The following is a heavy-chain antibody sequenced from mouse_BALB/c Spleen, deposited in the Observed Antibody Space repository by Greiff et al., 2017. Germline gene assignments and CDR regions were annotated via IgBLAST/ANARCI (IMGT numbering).Heavy chain of an antibody. CDR1: GFDFSSYC. J-gene: IGHJ3*01. CDR3: ARGELAWFAY. CDR2: INPDSSTI. Sequence: EVKLVESGGGLVQPGGSLKLSCAASGFDFSSYCMSWVRQAPGKGLEWIGEINPDSSTINYTPSLKDKFIISRDNAKNTRYLQMSKVRSEDAALYCCARGELAWFAYWGQGTLVTVSA. V-gene: IGHV4-1*02.